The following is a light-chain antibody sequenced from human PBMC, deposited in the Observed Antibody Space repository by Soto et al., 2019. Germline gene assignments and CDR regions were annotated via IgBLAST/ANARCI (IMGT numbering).Light chain of an antibody. V-gene: IGKV3D-20*02. CDR2: GAS. CDR3: QQRSNWPPV. Sequence: EIVLTQSPGTLSLSPGERATLSCRASQSVSGSFLAWYQQEPGQAPRLLIYGASSRATGIPARFSGSGSGTDFTLTISSLEPEDFAVYYCQQRSNWPPVFGGGTKVDIK. CDR1: QSVSGSF. J-gene: IGKJ4*01.